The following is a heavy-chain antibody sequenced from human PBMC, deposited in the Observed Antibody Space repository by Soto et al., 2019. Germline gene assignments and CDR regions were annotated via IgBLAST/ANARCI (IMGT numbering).Heavy chain of an antibody. J-gene: IGHJ4*02. CDR2: ISSDGSNN. Sequence: QVQLVESGGGVVQPGRSLRLSCAASGFTFSSYAMHWVRQAPGKGLEWVAVISSDGSNNYYADSVKGRFTISRDNSKNTLYLQMNSLRAADTALYYCARFKGCSGGSCYAYFDYWGQGTLVTVSS. V-gene: IGHV3-30-3*01. D-gene: IGHD2-15*01. CDR1: GFTFSSYA. CDR3: ARFKGCSGGSCYAYFDY.